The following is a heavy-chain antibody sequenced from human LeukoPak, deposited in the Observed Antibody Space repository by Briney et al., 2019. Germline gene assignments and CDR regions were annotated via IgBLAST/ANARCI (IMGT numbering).Heavy chain of an antibody. CDR1: GFTFSSYS. D-gene: IGHD3-10*01. J-gene: IGHJ3*02. V-gene: IGHV3-21*01. CDR3: ARDQGSGRNDAFDI. CDR2: ISSSSSYI. Sequence: GGSLRLSCAASGFTFSSYSMNWVRRAPGKGLEWVSSISSSSSYIYYADSVKGRFTISRDNAKNSLYLQMNSLRAEDTAVYYCARDQGSGRNDAFDIWGQGTMVTVSS.